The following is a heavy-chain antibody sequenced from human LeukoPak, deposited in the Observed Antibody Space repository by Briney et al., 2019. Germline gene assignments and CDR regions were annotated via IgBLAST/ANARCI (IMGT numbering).Heavy chain of an antibody. CDR2: ISSSSYI. CDR1: GFTFSSYS. J-gene: IGHJ4*02. Sequence: SGGSLRLSCAASGFTFSSYSMNWVRQAPGKGLEWVSSISSSSYIYYADSVKGRFTISRDNAKNSLYLQMNSLRAEDTAVYYCARDVTYYDFWSGYYDTLGYFDYWGQGTLVTVSS. D-gene: IGHD3-3*01. CDR3: ARDVTYYDFWSGYYDTLGYFDY. V-gene: IGHV3-21*01.